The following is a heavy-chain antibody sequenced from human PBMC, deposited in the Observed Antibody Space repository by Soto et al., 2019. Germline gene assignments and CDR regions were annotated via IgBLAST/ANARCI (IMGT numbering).Heavy chain of an antibody. CDR2: ISAHNGNT. V-gene: IGHV1-18*01. Sequence: QVHLVQSGAEVKEPGASVKVPCKASGYPFSTNDITWVRQGPGQGLEWMGWISAHNGNTNYAQKLQGRVTMTTDASTSTAYMELRSLRSDDTAVYYCARGAISTPTALDYWGQGTLVSVSS. CDR1: GYPFSTND. D-gene: IGHD1-1*01. J-gene: IGHJ4*02. CDR3: ARGAISTPTALDY.